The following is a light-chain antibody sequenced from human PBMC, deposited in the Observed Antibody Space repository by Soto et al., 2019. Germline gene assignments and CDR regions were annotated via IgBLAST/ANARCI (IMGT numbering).Light chain of an antibody. J-gene: IGKJ4*01. CDR3: QHYNSYPLT. Sequence: DIQMTQSPSTLSASVGDRVTITCRASQSISSWLAWYQQKPGKAPKFLNYKASSLESGVPGRFSGSGSGTEFTLTISSLQPDDFATYYCQHYNSYPLTFGGGTKVEI. V-gene: IGKV1-5*03. CDR2: KAS. CDR1: QSISSW.